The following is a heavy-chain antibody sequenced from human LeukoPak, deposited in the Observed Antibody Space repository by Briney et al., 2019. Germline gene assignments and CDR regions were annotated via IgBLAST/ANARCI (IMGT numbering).Heavy chain of an antibody. Sequence: PGGSPRLSCAASGFTFSSSAMTWVRQAPGKGLEWVSSISTGGVYTYYADSVKGRFTISRENSKSTLYLQMNGLRAGDTAIYFCAKAPASGCSGGSCYIFDYWGQGTLVTVSS. CDR3: AKAPASGCSGGSCYIFDY. D-gene: IGHD2-15*01. CDR2: ISTGGVYT. V-gene: IGHV3-23*01. CDR1: GFTFSSSA. J-gene: IGHJ4*02.